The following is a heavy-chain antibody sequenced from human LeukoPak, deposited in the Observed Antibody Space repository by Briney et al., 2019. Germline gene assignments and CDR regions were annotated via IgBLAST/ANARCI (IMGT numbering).Heavy chain of an antibody. CDR3: ARDAYSSGSGWFDP. J-gene: IGHJ5*02. Sequence: ASETLSLTCTVSGGSISSYYWSWIRQPPGKGLEWIGYIYYSGSTNYNPSLKSRVTISVDTSKNQFSLKLSSVTAADTAVYYCARDAYSSGSGWFDPWGQGTLVTVSS. D-gene: IGHD6-19*01. CDR1: GGSISSYY. CDR2: IYYSGST. V-gene: IGHV4-59*12.